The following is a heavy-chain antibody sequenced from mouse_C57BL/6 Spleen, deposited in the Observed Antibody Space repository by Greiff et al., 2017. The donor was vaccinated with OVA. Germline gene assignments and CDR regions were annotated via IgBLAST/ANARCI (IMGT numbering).Heavy chain of an antibody. CDR2: INPSNGGT. D-gene: IGHD1-1*01. CDR1: GYTFTSYW. V-gene: IGHV1-53*01. J-gene: IGHJ4*01. CDR3: AIGGTITTVVAKGYAMDY. Sequence: QVQLQQPGTELVKPGASVKLSCKASGYTFTSYWMHWVKQRPGQGLEWIGNINPSNGGTNYNEKFKSKATLTVDKSSSTAYMQLSSLTSEDSAVYYCAIGGTITTVVAKGYAMDYWGQGTSVTVSS.